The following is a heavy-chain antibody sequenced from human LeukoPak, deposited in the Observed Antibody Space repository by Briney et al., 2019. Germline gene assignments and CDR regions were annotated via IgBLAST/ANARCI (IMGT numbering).Heavy chain of an antibody. CDR2: INHSGST. J-gene: IGHJ4*02. CDR1: GGSFSGYY. D-gene: IGHD5-24*01. V-gene: IGHV4-34*01. CDR3: ASTRDGYPDY. Sequence: PSETLSLTCAVYGGSFSGYYWSWIRQPPGKGLEWIGEINHSGSTNYNPSLKSRITISVDTSKNQFSLKLSSVTAADTAVYYCASTRDGYPDYWGQGTLVTVSS.